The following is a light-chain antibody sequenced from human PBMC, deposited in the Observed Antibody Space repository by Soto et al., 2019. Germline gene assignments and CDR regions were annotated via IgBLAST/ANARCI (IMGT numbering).Light chain of an antibody. CDR2: DVN. J-gene: IGLJ1*01. Sequence: SALPQPASVSGSPGQSITISCTGTSSDVGGYNYVSWYQQHPGKAPKLMIYDVNNRPSGVSNRFSGSKSGNTASLTISGLQAEDEADYSCSSYTSSSTLRVFGTGTKVTVL. CDR3: SSYTSSSTLRV. V-gene: IGLV2-14*01. CDR1: SSDVGGYNY.